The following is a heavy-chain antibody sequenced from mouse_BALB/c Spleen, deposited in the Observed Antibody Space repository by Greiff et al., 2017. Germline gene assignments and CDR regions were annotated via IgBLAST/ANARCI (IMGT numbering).Heavy chain of an antibody. CDR1: GFNIKDTY. CDR3: ARVPYRYDLYYAMDY. CDR2: IDPANGNT. J-gene: IGHJ4*01. D-gene: IGHD2-14*01. V-gene: IGHV14-3*02. Sequence: EVQLQQSGAELVKPGASVKLSCTASGFNIKDTYMHWVKQRPEQGLEWIGRIDPANGNTKYDPKFQGKATITADTSSNTAYLQLSSLTSEDTAVYYCARVPYRYDLYYAMDYWGQGTSVTVSS.